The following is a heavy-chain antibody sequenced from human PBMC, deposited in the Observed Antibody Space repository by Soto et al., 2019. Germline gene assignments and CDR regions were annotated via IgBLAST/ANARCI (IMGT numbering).Heavy chain of an antibody. J-gene: IGHJ4*02. CDR1: GGSISSSSYY. V-gene: IGHV4-39*07. Sequence: SETLSLTCTVSGGSISSSSYYWGWIRQPPGKGLEWIGSIFYSGSTYYNPSLKSRVTVSVDSSKNQFSLKLDSVTAADTAVYYCARLGGYYQAFDSWGQGTLVTVSS. D-gene: IGHD3-22*01. CDR2: IFYSGST. CDR3: ARLGGYYQAFDS.